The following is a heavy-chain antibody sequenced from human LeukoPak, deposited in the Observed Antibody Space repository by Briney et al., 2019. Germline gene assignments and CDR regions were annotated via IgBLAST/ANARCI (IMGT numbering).Heavy chain of an antibody. J-gene: IGHJ4*02. CDR2: IYYSGST. D-gene: IGHD4-17*01. Sequence: SETLSLTCTVSGGSISSGDYYWSWIRQPPGKGLEWIGYIYYSGSTYYNPSLKSRVTISVDTSKNQFSLKLSSVTAADTAVYYCAREGADYGDYLSDYWGQGTLVTVSS. CDR3: AREGADYGDYLSDY. V-gene: IGHV4-30-4*01. CDR1: GGSISSGDYY.